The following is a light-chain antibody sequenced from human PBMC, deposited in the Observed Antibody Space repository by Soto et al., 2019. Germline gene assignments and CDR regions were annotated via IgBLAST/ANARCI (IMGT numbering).Light chain of an antibody. CDR1: SSDVGGYNY. V-gene: IGLV2-14*03. Sequence: QSALTQPASVSGFPGQSITISCTGTSSDVGGYNYVSWYQHHPGKVPQLMIYDVSNRPSGVSNRFSGSKSGNTASLTISGLQAEDEADYYCSSYTSSNTYVFGTGTKVTVL. J-gene: IGLJ1*01. CDR3: SSYTSSNTYV. CDR2: DVS.